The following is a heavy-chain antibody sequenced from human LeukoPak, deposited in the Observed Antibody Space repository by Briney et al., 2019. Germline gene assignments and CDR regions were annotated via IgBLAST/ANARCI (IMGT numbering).Heavy chain of an antibody. CDR3: ARGGYCSGGRCYPNWFDP. CDR2: IRNGGSNN. Sequence: PGGSLRLSCAAYGFTFSGYDIHWVRQSPDKGLEWVAGIRNGGSNNSYTDSGKGRFAIARDNSKNTLYLQMNSLRAEDTDVYHCARGGYCSGGRCYPNWFDPWGQGTLVTVSS. CDR1: GFTFSGYD. V-gene: IGHV3-33*01. J-gene: IGHJ5*02. D-gene: IGHD2-15*01.